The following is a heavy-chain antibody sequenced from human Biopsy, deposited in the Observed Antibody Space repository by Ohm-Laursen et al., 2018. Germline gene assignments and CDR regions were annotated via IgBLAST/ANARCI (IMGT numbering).Heavy chain of an antibody. Sequence: TLSLTCTVSGCSFTGHYWSWIRQPPGKGLEWSGHISYTGYTSYNASLKRGVTISVDTSRNHFPLRLSSLTAADTAVYFCARGSNDFGGLYFHRWGQGTLVTVSS. V-gene: IGHV4-59*11. CDR3: ARGSNDFGGLYFHR. CDR1: GCSFTGHY. CDR2: ISYTGYT. D-gene: IGHD4-23*01. J-gene: IGHJ4*02.